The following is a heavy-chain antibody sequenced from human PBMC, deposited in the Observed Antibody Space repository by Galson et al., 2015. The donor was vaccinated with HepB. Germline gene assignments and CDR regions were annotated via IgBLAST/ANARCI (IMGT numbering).Heavy chain of an antibody. Sequence: SLRLSCAASGLTYSDSSMTWVRQAPGQGLEWVSVVSGSGVNTFYADSVKGRFTVSRDTSKNIFYLQMNSLRADDTVLYYCAKGIWGFAMFDALDICGQGTMVTVSS. V-gene: IGHV3-23*01. D-gene: IGHD3-16*01. CDR2: VSGSGVNT. J-gene: IGHJ3*02. CDR1: GLTYSDSS. CDR3: AKGIWGFAMFDALDI.